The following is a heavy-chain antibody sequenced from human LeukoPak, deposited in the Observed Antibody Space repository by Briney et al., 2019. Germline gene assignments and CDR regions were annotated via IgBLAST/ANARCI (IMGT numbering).Heavy chain of an antibody. J-gene: IGHJ4*02. D-gene: IGHD2/OR15-2a*01. CDR2: IYSGGDT. V-gene: IGHV3-66*01. CDR3: ARVTYAVPDY. CDR1: GFTVSSNF. Sequence: PGGSLRLSCATSGFTVSSNFMSWVRQAPGKGLEWVSVIYSGGDTYYADSVKGRFTISRDNSKNTLYLQMNSLRAEDTAVYYCARVTYAVPDYWGQGTLVAVSS.